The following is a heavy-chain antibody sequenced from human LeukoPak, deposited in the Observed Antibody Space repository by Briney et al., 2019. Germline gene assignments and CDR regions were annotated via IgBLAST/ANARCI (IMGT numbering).Heavy chain of an antibody. D-gene: IGHD3-10*01. J-gene: IGHJ4*02. CDR1: GGSISSSSYY. Sequence: PSETLSLTCTVSGGSISSSSYYWGWIRQPPGKGLEWIGNIYYSGGTYYNPSLKSRVTISADTSKNHFSLKLTSVTAADAAVYFCARLRVGEVWGVPFFDSWGQGILVTVSS. CDR3: ARLRVGEVWGVPFFDS. CDR2: IYYSGGT. V-gene: IGHV4-39*07.